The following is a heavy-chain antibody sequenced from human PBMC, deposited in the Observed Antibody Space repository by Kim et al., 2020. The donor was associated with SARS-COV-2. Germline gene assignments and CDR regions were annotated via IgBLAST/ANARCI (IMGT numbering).Heavy chain of an antibody. D-gene: IGHD4-17*01. J-gene: IGHJ4*02. Sequence: GGSLRLSCAASGFNFSASAMHWVRQASGKGLEWVGRIRSKPNNYATSYAASVTGRFTISRDDSTNTVYLQMDSLKTDDTAVYFCSRHSGKHGDRGFDNWGQGTLVTVSS. V-gene: IGHV3-73*01. CDR1: GFNFSASA. CDR2: IRSKPNNYAT. CDR3: SRHSGKHGDRGFDN.